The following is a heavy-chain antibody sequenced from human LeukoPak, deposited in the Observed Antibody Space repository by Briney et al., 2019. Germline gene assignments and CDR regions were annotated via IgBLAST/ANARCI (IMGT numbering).Heavy chain of an antibody. D-gene: IGHD3-22*01. J-gene: IGHJ3*02. V-gene: IGHV3-23*01. Sequence: GGSLRLSCAASGFTFSSYAMGWVRQAPGKGLEWVSAISGSGGSTYYADSVKGRFTISRDNSKNTLYLQMNSLRAEDTAVYYCATLTRRLGYDSSGYYPHDAFDIWGQGTMVTVSS. CDR2: ISGSGGST. CDR1: GFTFSSYA. CDR3: ATLTRRLGYDSSGYYPHDAFDI.